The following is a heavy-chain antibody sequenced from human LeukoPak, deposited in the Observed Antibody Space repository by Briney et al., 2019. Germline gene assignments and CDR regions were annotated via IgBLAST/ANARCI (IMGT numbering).Heavy chain of an antibody. CDR3: AKETMGAMGYIFDY. V-gene: IGHV3-30*18. Sequence: HPGGSLRLSCAASGFTFSSYGMHWVRQAPGKGLEWVAVISYDGSNKYYADSVKGRFTISRDNSKNTLYLQVNSLRAEDTAVYYCAKETMGAMGYIFDYWGQGTLVTVSS. CDR1: GFTFSSYG. D-gene: IGHD1-26*01. J-gene: IGHJ4*02. CDR2: ISYDGSNK.